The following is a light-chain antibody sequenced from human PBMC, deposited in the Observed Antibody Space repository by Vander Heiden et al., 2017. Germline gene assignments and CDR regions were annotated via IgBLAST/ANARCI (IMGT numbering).Light chain of an antibody. CDR1: QSVLYSSDNKNY. Sequence: DIVMTQSPDSLAVSLGERATFNCKSSQSVLYSSDNKNYLAWYQQKPGQPPKLLIYWASTRESGVPDRFSGSGSGTDFTLTISSLQAEDVAVYYCQQDYSTPQTFGQGTKVEIK. J-gene: IGKJ1*01. CDR2: WAS. CDR3: QQDYSTPQT. V-gene: IGKV4-1*01.